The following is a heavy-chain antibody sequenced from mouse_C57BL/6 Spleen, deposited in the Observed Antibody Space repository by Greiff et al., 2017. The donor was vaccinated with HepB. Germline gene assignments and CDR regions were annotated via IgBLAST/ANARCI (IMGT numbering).Heavy chain of an antibody. V-gene: IGHV1-64*01. CDR3: IYYDYDEGFAY. Sequence: QVQLQQPGAELVKPGASVKLSCKASGYTFTSYWMHWVKQRPGQGLEWIGMIHPNSGSTNYNEKFKSKATLTVDKSSSTAYMQLSSLTSEDSAVYYCIYYDYDEGFAYWGQGTLVTVSA. D-gene: IGHD2-4*01. CDR2: IHPNSGST. J-gene: IGHJ3*01. CDR1: GYTFTSYW.